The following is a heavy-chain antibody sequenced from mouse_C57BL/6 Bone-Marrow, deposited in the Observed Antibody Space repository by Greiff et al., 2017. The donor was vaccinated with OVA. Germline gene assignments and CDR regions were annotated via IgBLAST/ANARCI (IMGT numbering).Heavy chain of an antibody. Sequence: RGLEWIGRIDPNSGGTKYNEKFKSKATLTVDKPSSTAYMQLSSLTSEDSAVYYCARGAFYYYGSSPFDVWGTGTTVTVSS. D-gene: IGHD1-1*01. V-gene: IGHV1-72*01. J-gene: IGHJ1*03. CDR3: ARGAFYYYGSSPFDV. CDR2: IDPNSGGT.